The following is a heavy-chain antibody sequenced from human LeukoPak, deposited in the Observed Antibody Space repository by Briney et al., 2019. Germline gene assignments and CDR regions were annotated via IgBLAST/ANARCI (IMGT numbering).Heavy chain of an antibody. CDR2: IIPIFGTA. Sequence: SVKVSCKASGGTFSSYAISWVRQAPGQGLEWMGGIIPIFGTANYAQKFQGRVTITADESTSTDYMELSSLRSEDTAVYYCARDLQDTAMVLGRGFDYWGQGTLVTVSS. CDR3: ARDLQDTAMVLGRGFDY. J-gene: IGHJ4*02. D-gene: IGHD5-18*01. CDR1: GGTFSSYA. V-gene: IGHV1-69*01.